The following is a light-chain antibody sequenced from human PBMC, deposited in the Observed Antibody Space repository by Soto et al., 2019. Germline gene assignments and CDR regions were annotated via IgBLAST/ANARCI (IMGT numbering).Light chain of an antibody. CDR2: LAS. CDR3: QQSYSIPPT. V-gene: IGKV1-39*01. CDR1: QSITNY. Sequence: DIQMTQSPSSLSLSVGDTVTISCRASQSITNYLNWYQQKPGRAPKLLIFLASDMQTGVPSRFTGSGSGTDFTLSISSLQPEDFAAYYCQQSYSIPPTFGGGTKVGIK. J-gene: IGKJ4*01.